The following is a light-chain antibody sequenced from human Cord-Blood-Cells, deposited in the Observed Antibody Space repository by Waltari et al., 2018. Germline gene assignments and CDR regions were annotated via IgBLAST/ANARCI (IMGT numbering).Light chain of an antibody. CDR1: SSDVGGYNY. CDR2: DVS. V-gene: IGLV2-14*01. CDR3: SSYTSSSTLAV. Sequence: QSALTQPASVSGSPGQSITISCTGTSSDVGGYNYASWYQQHPDKAPKLMIYDVSNRPSGVSNRFSGSKSGNTASLTISGLQAEDEADYYCSSYTSSSTLAVFGGGTKLTVL. J-gene: IGLJ2*01.